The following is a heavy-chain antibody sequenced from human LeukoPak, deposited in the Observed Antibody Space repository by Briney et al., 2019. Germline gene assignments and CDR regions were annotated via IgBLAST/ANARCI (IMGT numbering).Heavy chain of an antibody. J-gene: IGHJ5*02. D-gene: IGHD3-16*02. V-gene: IGHV3-73*01. CDR1: GFTFSGSA. CDR3: TRAEIWGSYPNWFDP. CDR2: IRSKANSYAT. Sequence: QPGGSLKLSCAASGFTFSGSAMHWVRQASGKGLEWVGRIRSKANSYATAYAASVKGRFTISRDDSKNTAYLQMNSLKTEDTAVYYCTRAEIWGSYPNWFDPWGQGTLVTVSS.